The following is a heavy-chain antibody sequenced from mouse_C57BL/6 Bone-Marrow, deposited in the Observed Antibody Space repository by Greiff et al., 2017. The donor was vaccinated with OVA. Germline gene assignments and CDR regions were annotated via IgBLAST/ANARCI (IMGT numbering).Heavy chain of an antibody. V-gene: IGHV1-66*01. CDR1: GYSFTSYY. D-gene: IGHD1-1*01. J-gene: IGHJ4*01. CDR2: IYPGGGNT. Sequence: VQLQQSGPELVKPGASVKISCTASGYSFTSYYIHWVKQRPGQGLEWIGWIYPGGGNTKYNEKFKGKATLTADTSSSTPYLQLSSLTSDDSAVYYCARRGTTVVDYAMDYWGQGTSVTVSS. CDR3: ARRGTTVVDYAMDY.